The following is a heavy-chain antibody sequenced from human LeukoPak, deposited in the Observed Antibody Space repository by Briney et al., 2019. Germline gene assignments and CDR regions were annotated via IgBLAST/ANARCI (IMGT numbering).Heavy chain of an antibody. CDR2: IYYSGST. J-gene: IGHJ4*02. CDR3: ARDLGGSSLLDY. D-gene: IGHD1-26*01. CDR1: GGSISSGDYY. V-gene: IGHV4-30-4*08. Sequence: SQTLSLTCPVSGGSISSGDYYWSWIRQPPGKGLEWIGYIYYSGSTYYNPSLKSRVTISVDTSKNQFSLKLSSVTAADTAVYYCARDLGGSSLLDYWGQGTLVTVSS.